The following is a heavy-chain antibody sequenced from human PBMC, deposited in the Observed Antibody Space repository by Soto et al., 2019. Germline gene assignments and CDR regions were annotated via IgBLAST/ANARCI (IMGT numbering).Heavy chain of an antibody. CDR3: ARDMTRTVVPYFDF. V-gene: IGHV1-69*06. D-gene: IGHD1-7*01. Sequence: QVQLVQSGAEVKKPGSSVKVSCKASGGTFSNYVVNWVRQAPGQGLEWMGRIIPISGAANYAQKFQGRVPITADKSTSTSYRELSSLRSEDTAVYYCARDMTRTVVPYFDFWGQGTLVTVSS. CDR1: GGTFSNYV. J-gene: IGHJ4*02. CDR2: IIPISGAA.